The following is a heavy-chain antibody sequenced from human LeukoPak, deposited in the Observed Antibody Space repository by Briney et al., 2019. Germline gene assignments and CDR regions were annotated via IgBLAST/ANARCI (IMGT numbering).Heavy chain of an antibody. V-gene: IGHV3-20*04. Sequence: PGGSLRLSCAASGFTFGDYGMSWVRQAPGKGLEWVSGINWNGGSTGYADSVKGRFTISRDNAKNSLYLQMNSLRAEDTALYYCARVFSSGWYGGFDYWGQGTLDTVSS. CDR3: ARVFSSGWYGGFDY. D-gene: IGHD6-19*01. J-gene: IGHJ4*02. CDR1: GFTFGDYG. CDR2: INWNGGST.